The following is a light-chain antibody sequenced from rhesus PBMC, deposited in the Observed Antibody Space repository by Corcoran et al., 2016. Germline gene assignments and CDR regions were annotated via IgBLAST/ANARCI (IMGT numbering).Light chain of an antibody. V-gene: IGKV1-22*01. CDR3: LQYSSIPYS. Sequence: DIQMTQSPSSLSASVGDTVTITCQASQGISRWLAWYQQKPGKAPKVLLYKASRLQSGVPSRFSGSGSGTDFTPTISSLQPEDSATYSCLQYSSIPYSFGQGTKVEIK. CDR1: QGISRW. CDR2: KAS. J-gene: IGKJ2*01.